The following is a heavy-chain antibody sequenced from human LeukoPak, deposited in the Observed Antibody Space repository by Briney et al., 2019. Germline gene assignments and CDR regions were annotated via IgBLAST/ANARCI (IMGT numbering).Heavy chain of an antibody. Sequence: ASVKVSCKASGYTFTGYYMHWVRQAPGQGLEWMGWINPNSGGTNYAQKFQGRVTMTGDTSISTAYMELSRLRSDDTAVYYCARDAKSAMENWFDPWGQGTLVTVSS. J-gene: IGHJ5*02. CDR2: INPNSGGT. V-gene: IGHV1-2*02. CDR1: GYTFTGYY. D-gene: IGHD5-18*01. CDR3: ARDAKSAMENWFDP.